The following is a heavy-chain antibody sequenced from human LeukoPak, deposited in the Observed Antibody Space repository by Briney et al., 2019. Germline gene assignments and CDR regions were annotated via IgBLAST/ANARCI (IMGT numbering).Heavy chain of an antibody. Sequence: ASVTVSCKASGYTFTGYYMHWVRQAPGQGLEGMGWINPNSGGTNYAQQFQGRVTMTRDTSISTAYMELSRLRSDDTAVYYCARDEAGTTEDFDYWGQGTLVTVSS. CDR3: ARDEAGTTEDFDY. CDR2: INPNSGGT. D-gene: IGHD1-7*01. CDR1: GYTFTGYY. J-gene: IGHJ4*02. V-gene: IGHV1-2*02.